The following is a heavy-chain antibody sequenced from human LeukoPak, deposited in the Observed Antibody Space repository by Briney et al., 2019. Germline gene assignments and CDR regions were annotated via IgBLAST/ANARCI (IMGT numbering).Heavy chain of an antibody. J-gene: IGHJ4*02. CDR2: INQDGSEK. V-gene: IGHV3-7*01. D-gene: IGHD2-2*01. CDR3: ARDRCSSTSCFFDY. CDR1: GFTFSSYW. Sequence: GGSLRLSCAASGFTFSSYWMSWVRQAPGKGLEWVANINQDGSEKYYVDSVKGRFTISRDNAKNSLYLQMHSLRVEDTALYYCARDRCSSTSCFFDYWGQGTLVTVSS.